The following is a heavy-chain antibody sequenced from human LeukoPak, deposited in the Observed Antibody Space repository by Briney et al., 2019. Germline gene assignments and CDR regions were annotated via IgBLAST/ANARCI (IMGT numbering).Heavy chain of an antibody. CDR1: GGSISSYY. V-gene: IGHV4-59*08. J-gene: IGHJ4*02. D-gene: IGHD3-16*02. Sequence: SETLSLTCTVSGGSISSYYWSWIRQPPGKGREWIGYIYYSGSTNYNPSLKSRVTISVATSKNQFSLKLSSVTAADTAVYYCARHNFSLKVIPYYFDYWGQGTLVTVSS. CDR3: ARHNFSLKVIPYYFDY. CDR2: IYYSGST.